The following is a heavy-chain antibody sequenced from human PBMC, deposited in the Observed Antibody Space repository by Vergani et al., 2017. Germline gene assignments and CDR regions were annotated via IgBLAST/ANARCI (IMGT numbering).Heavy chain of an antibody. CDR1: GYTFSTYG. J-gene: IGHJ4*02. CDR3: ATIGYRRWGYYFDY. Sequence: QVQLVQSGVEVKKPGASVKVFCKASGYTFSTYGISWVRQAPGQGLVWMGWISAYNGNTNYPEKFQGRLTMTTDTSTRTAYMELRSLRSDDTAVYYCATIGYRRWGYYFDYWGQGILVTVSS. D-gene: IGHD2-2*02. V-gene: IGHV1-18*01. CDR2: ISAYNGNT.